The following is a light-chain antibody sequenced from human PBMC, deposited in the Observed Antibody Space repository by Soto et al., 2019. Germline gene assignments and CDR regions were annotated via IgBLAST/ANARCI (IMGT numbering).Light chain of an antibody. CDR3: QQRSNWIT. CDR1: QSVSSY. V-gene: IGKV3-11*01. Sequence: EIVLTQSPATLSLFPGERATLSCRASQSVSSYFAWYQQKPGQAPRLLLYDASNRATGIPARFSGSGSGTDFTLTISSLEPEDFAVYYCQQRSNWITFGQGTRLEIE. J-gene: IGKJ5*01. CDR2: DAS.